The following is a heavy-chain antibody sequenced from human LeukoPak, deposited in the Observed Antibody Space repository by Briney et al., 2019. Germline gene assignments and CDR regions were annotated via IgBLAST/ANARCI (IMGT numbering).Heavy chain of an antibody. CDR1: GGTFSSYA. J-gene: IGHJ6*03. V-gene: IGHV1-69*13. Sequence: GASVKVSCKASGGTFSSYAISWVRQAPGQGLEWMGGIIPFFGTASYAQKFRGRVTITADESTSTAYMELSSLRSEDTAVYYCARGMVRGGIYYYYMDVWGKGTTVTVSS. D-gene: IGHD3-10*01. CDR3: ARGMVRGGIYYYYMDV. CDR2: IIPFFGTA.